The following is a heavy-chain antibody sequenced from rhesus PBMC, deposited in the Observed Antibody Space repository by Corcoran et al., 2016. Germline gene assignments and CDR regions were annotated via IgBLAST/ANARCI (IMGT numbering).Heavy chain of an antibody. CDR2: VDHEDGEA. CDR3: ATTIVVITSAFDY. V-gene: IGHV1-111*02. Sequence: EVQLVQSGAEVKTPGASVKLSCKASGYPFTDYSLHWVRPAPGQGLEWMERVDHEDGEAINEQKFQDRVTITADTSTDTAYMELSSLRSEDTAVYYCATTIVVITSAFDYWGQGVLVTVSS. J-gene: IGHJ4*01. CDR1: GYPFTDYS. D-gene: IGHD3-28*01.